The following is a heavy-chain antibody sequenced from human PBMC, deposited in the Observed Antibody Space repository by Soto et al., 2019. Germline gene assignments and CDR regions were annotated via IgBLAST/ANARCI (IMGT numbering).Heavy chain of an antibody. CDR1: GYTFTRSG. CDR3: AREGVAPYYYYGMDF. V-gene: IGHV1-18*01. Sequence: QVQLVQSGAEVKKPGASVKVSCKASGYTFTRSGISWVRQAPGQGLEGMGWISTYNGDTNYAQTFQGRVTMTTDTSTSTVYMELRSLRSDDTAVYYCAREGVAPYYYYGMDFWGQGTPVTVSS. J-gene: IGHJ6*02. D-gene: IGHD5-12*01. CDR2: ISTYNGDT.